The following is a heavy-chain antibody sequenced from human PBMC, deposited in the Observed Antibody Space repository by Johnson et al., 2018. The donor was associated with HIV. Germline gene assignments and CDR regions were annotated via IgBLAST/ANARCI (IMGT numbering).Heavy chain of an antibody. V-gene: IGHV3-30*03. D-gene: IGHD2-2*01. CDR1: RFTFSSYG. CDR2: ISYDGANK. CDR3: AREGGAAAPDAFDI. Sequence: QEQLVESGGGVVQPGRSLRLSCVASRFTFSSYGMHWVRQAPGKGLEWVAVISYDGANKYYADSVKGRFTISRDNAKNSLYLQMNSLRAEDTAVYYCAREGGAAAPDAFDIWGQGTMVTVSS. J-gene: IGHJ3*02.